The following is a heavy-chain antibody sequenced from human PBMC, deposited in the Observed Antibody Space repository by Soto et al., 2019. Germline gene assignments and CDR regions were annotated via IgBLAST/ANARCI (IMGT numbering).Heavy chain of an antibody. D-gene: IGHD5-12*01. CDR1: GGSITSGGYY. CDR2: IYYSGST. J-gene: IGHJ3*02. Sequence: QVQLQESGPGLVKPSQTLSLTCTVSGGSITSGGYYWSWIRQHPGKGLEWIGYIYYSGSTYYNPSLNGRLTILLDTSKNQFSLNLSSVTAADTAVYYCARGILVAPLALDIWGQGTMVTVSS. V-gene: IGHV4-31*03. CDR3: ARGILVAPLALDI.